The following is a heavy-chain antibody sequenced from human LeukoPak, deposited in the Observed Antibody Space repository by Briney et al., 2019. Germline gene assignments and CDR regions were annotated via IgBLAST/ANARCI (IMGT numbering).Heavy chain of an antibody. CDR2: ISAYNGNT. V-gene: IGHV1-18*01. CDR3: ARETDPLDYYYYGTDV. CDR1: GYTFTSYG. Sequence: ASVKVSCKASGYTFTSYGISWVRQAPGQGLEWMGWISAYNGNTSYAQKLQGRVTMTTDTSTSTAYMELRSLRSDDTAVYYCARETDPLDYYYYGTDVWGQGTTVTVSS. J-gene: IGHJ6*02.